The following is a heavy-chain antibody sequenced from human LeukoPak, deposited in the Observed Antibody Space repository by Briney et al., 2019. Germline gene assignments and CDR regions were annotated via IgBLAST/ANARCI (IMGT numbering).Heavy chain of an antibody. Sequence: GGSLRLSCAASGFILSNCAMTWVRQAPGKGLEWVSGIDTKGTRTYYADSVKGRFTISRDNSKNTLFLQMNGLRAEDTAVYYCMKEVVATIPPFWGQGTLVTVSS. CDR1: GFILSNCA. D-gene: IGHD5-12*01. J-gene: IGHJ4*02. CDR3: MKEVVATIPPF. V-gene: IGHV3-23*01. CDR2: IDTKGTRT.